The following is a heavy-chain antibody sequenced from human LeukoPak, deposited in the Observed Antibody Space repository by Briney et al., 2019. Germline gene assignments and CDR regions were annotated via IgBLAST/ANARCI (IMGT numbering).Heavy chain of an antibody. CDR3: ARGRLYDSSGYWVY. Sequence: VASVKVSCKASGYTFTGYYMHWVRQAPGQGLEWMGWINPNSGGTNYAQKFQGRVTMTRDTSISTAYMELSRLRSDDTAVYYCARGRLYDSSGYWVYWGQGTLVTVSS. CDR1: GYTFTGYY. D-gene: IGHD3-22*01. CDR2: INPNSGGT. V-gene: IGHV1-2*02. J-gene: IGHJ4*02.